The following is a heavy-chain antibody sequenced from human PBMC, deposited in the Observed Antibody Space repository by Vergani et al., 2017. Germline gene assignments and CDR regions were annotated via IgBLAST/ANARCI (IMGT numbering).Heavy chain of an antibody. Sequence: EVQLVESGGGLVQPGGSLRLSCAASGFTFSSYWMSWVRQAPGKGLAWVANIKQDGSEKYYVDSVKGRLTISRDNAKNSLYLQMNSLRSEDTAVYYCAGEWGDSSGWYIRYYYYGMDVWGQGTTVTVSS. CDR1: GFTFSSYW. CDR3: AGEWGDSSGWYIRYYYYGMDV. D-gene: IGHD6-19*01. J-gene: IGHJ6*02. V-gene: IGHV3-7*01. CDR2: IKQDGSEK.